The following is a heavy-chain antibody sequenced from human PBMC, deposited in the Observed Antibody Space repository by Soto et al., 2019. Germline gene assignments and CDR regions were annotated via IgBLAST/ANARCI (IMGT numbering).Heavy chain of an antibody. CDR1: GFTFSSYG. Sequence: GGSLRLSCAASGFTFSSYGMHWVRQAPGKGLEWVAVIWYDGSNKYYADSVKGRFTISRDNSKNTLYLQMNSLRAEDTAVYYCARGPPGPLRGYYYYGMDVWGQGTTVTVSS. CDR2: IWYDGSNK. CDR3: ARGPPGPLRGYYYYGMDV. J-gene: IGHJ6*02. V-gene: IGHV3-33*01.